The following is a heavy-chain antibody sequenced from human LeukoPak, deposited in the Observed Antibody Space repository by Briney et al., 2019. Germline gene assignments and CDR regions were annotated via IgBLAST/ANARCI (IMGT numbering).Heavy chain of an antibody. CDR2: ISYDGSNK. CDR3: AREEALSFGVGAIEPDAFDI. J-gene: IGHJ3*02. Sequence: GGSLRLSCAASGFTFSSYAMHWVRQAPGKGLEWVAVISYDGSNKYYADSVKGRFTISRDNSKNTLYLQMNSLRAEDTAVYYCAREEALSFGVGAIEPDAFDIWGQGTMVTVSS. CDR1: GFTFSSYA. V-gene: IGHV3-30-3*01. D-gene: IGHD1-26*01.